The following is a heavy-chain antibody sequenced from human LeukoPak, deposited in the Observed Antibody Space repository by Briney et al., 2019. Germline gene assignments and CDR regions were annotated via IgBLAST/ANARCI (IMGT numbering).Heavy chain of an antibody. J-gene: IGHJ5*02. Sequence: PSETLSLTCTVSGGSISSGSYYWSWIRQPAGKGLEWIGRVYTSGSTNYNPSLKSRVTISVDTSKNQFSLKLSSVTAADTAVYYCARVCSGGSCYLGFDPWGQGTLVTVSS. V-gene: IGHV4-61*02. CDR3: ARVCSGGSCYLGFDP. CDR1: GGSISSGSYY. D-gene: IGHD2-15*01. CDR2: VYTSGST.